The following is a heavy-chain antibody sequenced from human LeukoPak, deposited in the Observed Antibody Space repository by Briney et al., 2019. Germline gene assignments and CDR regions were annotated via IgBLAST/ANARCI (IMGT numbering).Heavy chain of an antibody. CDR3: TRRYGGHSGWAGYRDS. J-gene: IGHJ4*02. D-gene: IGHD6-19*01. CDR2: IRSDGSST. CDR1: GFSFSAYI. V-gene: IGHV3-64*01. Sequence: QPGGSLRLSCVASGFSFSAYIMHWVRQAPGKGLEYVSAIRSDGSSTFYPNSVKGRFTISRDNSKSTLYLQMGSLRAEDTAVYYCTRRYGGHSGWAGYRDSWGQGTLVTVSS.